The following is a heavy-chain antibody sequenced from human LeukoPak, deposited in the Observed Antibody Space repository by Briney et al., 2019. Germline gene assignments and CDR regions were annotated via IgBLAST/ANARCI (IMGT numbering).Heavy chain of an antibody. J-gene: IGHJ4*02. CDR1: GGSISSYY. D-gene: IGHD3-10*01. CDR2: IYYSGST. V-gene: IGHV4-59*01. CDR3: ARGTRFDY. Sequence: SETLSLTCTVSGGSISSYYWSWIRQPPGKGLEWIGYIYYSGSTNYNPSLKSRVSISVDTSKNQFSLKLSSVTAADTAVYYCARGTRFDYWGQGTLVTVSS.